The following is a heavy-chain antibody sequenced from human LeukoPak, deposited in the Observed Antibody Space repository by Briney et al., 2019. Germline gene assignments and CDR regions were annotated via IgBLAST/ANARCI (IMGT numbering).Heavy chain of an antibody. CDR3: ARDENQGYFDY. CDR2: ISYDGSNK. CDR1: GFTFSSYA. D-gene: IGHD1-14*01. J-gene: IGHJ4*02. V-gene: IGHV3-30-3*01. Sequence: GRSLRLSCAASGFTFSSYAMHWVRQAPGKGLEWVAVISYDGSNKYYADSVKGRFTISRDNSKNTLYLQMNSLRAEDTAVYYCARDENQGYFDYWGQGTLVTVSS.